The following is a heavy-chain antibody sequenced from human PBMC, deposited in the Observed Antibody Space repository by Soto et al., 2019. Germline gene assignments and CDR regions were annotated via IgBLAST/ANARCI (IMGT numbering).Heavy chain of an antibody. D-gene: IGHD5-12*01. CDR3: ARTVEMATTTVYYYYGMDV. Sequence: GAGVNVSCTASGGAFSSYAISWVRQTPGQRLKCMGGIIPIFGTANYAQEFQGRVTITADESTSTAYMERSSLRSEDTAVYYCARTVEMATTTVYYYYGMDVWGQGTTVTVSS. CDR1: GGAFSSYA. J-gene: IGHJ6*02. V-gene: IGHV1-69*13. CDR2: IIPIFGTA.